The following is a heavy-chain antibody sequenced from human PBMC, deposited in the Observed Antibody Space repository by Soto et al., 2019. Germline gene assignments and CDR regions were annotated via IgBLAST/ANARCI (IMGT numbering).Heavy chain of an antibody. CDR3: ASRSQWGTISPYYYYYYGMDV. Sequence: GASVKVSCKASGGTFSSYAISWVRQAPGQGLEWMGGIIPIFGTANYAQKFQGRVTITADESTSTAYMELSSLRSEDTAVYYCASRSQWGTISPYYYYYYGMDVWGQGTTVTVSS. J-gene: IGHJ6*02. CDR1: GGTFSSYA. V-gene: IGHV1-69*13. CDR2: IIPIFGTA. D-gene: IGHD1-1*01.